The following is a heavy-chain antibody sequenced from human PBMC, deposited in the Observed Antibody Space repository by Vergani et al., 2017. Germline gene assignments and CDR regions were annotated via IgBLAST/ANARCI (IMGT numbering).Heavy chain of an antibody. CDR2: ISAYNGNT. V-gene: IGHV1-18*01. Sequence: QVQLVQSGAEVKKPGASVKVSCKASGYTFTSYGISWVRQAPGQGLEWMGWISAYNGNTNYAQKLQGRVTMTRNTSISTAYMELSSLRSEDTAVYYCARNREIYGDYGTYGMDVWGQGTTVTVSS. CDR1: GYTFTSYG. D-gene: IGHD4-17*01. CDR3: ARNREIYGDYGTYGMDV. J-gene: IGHJ6*02.